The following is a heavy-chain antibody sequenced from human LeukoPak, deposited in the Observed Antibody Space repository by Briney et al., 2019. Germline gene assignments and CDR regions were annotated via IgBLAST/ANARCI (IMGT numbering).Heavy chain of an antibody. CDR2: FDPEDGET. CDR3: ATAGGLAAAGTFDY. J-gene: IGHJ4*02. V-gene: IGHV1-24*01. D-gene: IGHD6-13*01. CDR1: GYTLTELS. Sequence: ASVKVSCKVSGYTLTELSMHWVRQAPGKGLEWMGGFDPEDGETIYAQKFQGRVTMTEDTSTDTAYMELSSLRSEDTAMYYCATAGGLAAAGTFDYWGQGTLVTVSS.